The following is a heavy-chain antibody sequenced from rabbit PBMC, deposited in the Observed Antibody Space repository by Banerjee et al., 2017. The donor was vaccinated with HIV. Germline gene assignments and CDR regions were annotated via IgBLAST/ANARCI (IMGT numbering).Heavy chain of an antibody. J-gene: IGHJ3*01. CDR2: IYAGSGSA. V-gene: IGHV1S45*01. Sequence: QEQLEESGGGLVKPEGSLTLTCKASGFDLSNNHMMCWVRQAPGKGLEWIGCIYAGSGSAYYASWAKGRFTISKTSSTTVTLQMTSLTAADTATYFCARGYYIYTYALWGQGTLVTVS. CDR3: ARGYYIYTYAL. D-gene: IGHD6-1*01. CDR1: GFDLSNNHM.